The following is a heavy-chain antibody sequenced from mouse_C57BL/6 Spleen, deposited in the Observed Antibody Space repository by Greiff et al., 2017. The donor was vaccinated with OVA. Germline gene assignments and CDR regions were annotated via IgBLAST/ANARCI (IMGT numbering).Heavy chain of an antibody. CDR1: GYTFTDYY. Sequence: EVQLQQSGPELVKPGASVKISCKASGYTFTDYYMNWVKQSHGKSLEWIGDINPNNGGTSYNQKFKGKATLTVDKSSSTAYMELRSLTSEDSAVYYCARGGKLHTYFDYWGQGTTLTVSS. D-gene: IGHD5-5*01. J-gene: IGHJ2*01. V-gene: IGHV1-26*01. CDR3: ARGGKLHTYFDY. CDR2: INPNNGGT.